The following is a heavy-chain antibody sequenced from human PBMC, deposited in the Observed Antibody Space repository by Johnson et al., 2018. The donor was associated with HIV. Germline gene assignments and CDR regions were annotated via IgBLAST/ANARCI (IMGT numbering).Heavy chain of an antibody. J-gene: IGHJ3*02. Sequence: VQLVESGGALVQPGGSLRLSCAASGLAFSTYWMHWVRQAPGKGLEWGSGISDSGGSTHYADSVKGRFTISRDNSKNTLYLQMNSLRAEDTAVYYCARDDDYSKVRAFDIWGQGTMVTVSS. CDR2: ISDSGGST. V-gene: IGHV3-23*04. D-gene: IGHD4-11*01. CDR1: GLAFSTYW. CDR3: ARDDDYSKVRAFDI.